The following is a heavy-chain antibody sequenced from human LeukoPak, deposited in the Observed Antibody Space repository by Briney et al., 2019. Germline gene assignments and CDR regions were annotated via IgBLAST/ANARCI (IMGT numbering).Heavy chain of an antibody. CDR3: ARDLSFSWAAAGKGPDP. V-gene: IGHV4-38-2*02. CDR2: IYHSGST. D-gene: IGHD6-13*01. J-gene: IGHJ5*02. Sequence: SETLPLTCTVSGYSISSGYYWGWIRQPPGKGLEWIGSIYHSGSTYYNPSLKSRVTISVDTSKNQFSLKLSSVTAADTAVYYCARDLSFSWAAAGKGPDPWGQGTLVTVSS. CDR1: GYSISSGYY.